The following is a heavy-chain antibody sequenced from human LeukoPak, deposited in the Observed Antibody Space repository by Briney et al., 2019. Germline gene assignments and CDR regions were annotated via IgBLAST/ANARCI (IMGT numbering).Heavy chain of an antibody. Sequence: GGSLRLSCTASGFTFSSYWMSWVRQAPGRGLEWVANIKEDGSEKYYVDSVTGRFTISRDDAKKSLYLQMNSLGTEDTAVYYCASQFWWAAVPGTLDYWGQGTLVTVSS. CDR1: GFTFSSYW. V-gene: IGHV3-7*05. CDR3: ASQFWWAAVPGTLDY. J-gene: IGHJ4*02. D-gene: IGHD6-19*01. CDR2: IKEDGSEK.